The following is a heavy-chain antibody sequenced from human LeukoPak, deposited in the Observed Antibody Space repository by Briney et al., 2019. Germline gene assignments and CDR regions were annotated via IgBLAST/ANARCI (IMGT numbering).Heavy chain of an antibody. J-gene: IGHJ4*02. D-gene: IGHD3-3*01. V-gene: IGHV3-23*01. CDR2: ISSRGDNT. Sequence: GGSLRLSCAATGFTFSNYAMSWVRQVPGKGLEWVSSISSRGDNTYYADSVKGRSTISRDNSKNTLCLQMNSLRVEDTAIYYCAKLTYYDFRGRAYFDYWGQGTLVTVSS. CDR1: GFTFSNYA. CDR3: AKLTYYDFRGRAYFDY.